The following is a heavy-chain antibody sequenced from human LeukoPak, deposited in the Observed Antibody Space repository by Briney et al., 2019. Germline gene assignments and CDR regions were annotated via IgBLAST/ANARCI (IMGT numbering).Heavy chain of an antibody. V-gene: IGHV4-59*12. Sequence: SETLSLTCTVSGGSISSYYWSWIRQPPGKGLEWIGYIYYSGSTNYNPSLKSRVTMSVDTSKNQFSLKLSSVTAADTAVYYCARENSSSWIYYYYYGMDVWGQGTTVTVSS. CDR1: GGSISSYY. CDR2: IYYSGST. CDR3: ARENSSSWIYYYYYGMDV. J-gene: IGHJ6*02. D-gene: IGHD6-13*01.